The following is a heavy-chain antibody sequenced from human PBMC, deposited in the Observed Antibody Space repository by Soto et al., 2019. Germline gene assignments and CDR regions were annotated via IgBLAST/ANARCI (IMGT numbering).Heavy chain of an antibody. Sequence: QVQLVQSGAEVKKPGASVKVSCKASGYTFTSYDINWVRQATAQGLEWMGWMNPNSGNTGYAQKFQGRVTMTRNTSISTAYMELSSLRSEDTAVYYCARFDYGVLYYGMDVWGQGTTVTVSS. D-gene: IGHD4-17*01. CDR2: MNPNSGNT. CDR3: ARFDYGVLYYGMDV. V-gene: IGHV1-8*01. CDR1: GYTFTSYD. J-gene: IGHJ6*02.